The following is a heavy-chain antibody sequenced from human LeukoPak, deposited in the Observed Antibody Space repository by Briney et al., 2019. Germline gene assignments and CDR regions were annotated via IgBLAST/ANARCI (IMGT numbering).Heavy chain of an antibody. CDR2: ISAYNGNT. CDR3: ARGSKYYYDSSGYYYGEY. CDR1: GYTFTSYG. Sequence: ASVKVSCKASGYTFTSYGISWVRQAPGQGLEWMGWISAYNGNTNYAQKLQGRVTMTIDTSTSTAYMELRSLRSDDTAVYYCARGSKYYYDSSGYYYGEYWGQGTLVTVSS. V-gene: IGHV1-18*01. D-gene: IGHD3-22*01. J-gene: IGHJ4*02.